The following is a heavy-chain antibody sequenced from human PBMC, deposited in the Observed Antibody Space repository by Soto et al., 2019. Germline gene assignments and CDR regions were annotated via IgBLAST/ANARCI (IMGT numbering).Heavy chain of an antibody. CDR2: IYYSGST. V-gene: IGHV4-31*03. CDR1: GDSISSDGYY. D-gene: IGHD3-9*01. CDR3: ARRHDALTGPDAFDV. Sequence: QVQLQESGPGLVKASQTLSLTCTVSGDSISSDGYYLTWIRQHPGKGLEWIGDIYYSGSTSYNPSLGSRVTLSGHTSDNQLSLKLLSVTAADTAVYYCARRHDALTGPDAFDVWGQGTKVTVSS. J-gene: IGHJ3*01.